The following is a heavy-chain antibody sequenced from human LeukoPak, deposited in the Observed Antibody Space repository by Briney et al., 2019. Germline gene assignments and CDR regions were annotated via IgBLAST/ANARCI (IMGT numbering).Heavy chain of an antibody. D-gene: IGHD1-26*01. CDR3: ARDLRQWELPGAFDF. V-gene: IGHV3-7*01. CDR1: GFTFSSYW. Sequence: PGRSLRLSCAASGFTFSSYWMSWVRQAPGKGLEWVANINQDGSEKYYVDSVKGRFPISRDNAKNSLYLQMNSLRAEDTAIYYCARDLRQWELPGAFDFWGQGTLVTVSS. J-gene: IGHJ4*02. CDR2: INQDGSEK.